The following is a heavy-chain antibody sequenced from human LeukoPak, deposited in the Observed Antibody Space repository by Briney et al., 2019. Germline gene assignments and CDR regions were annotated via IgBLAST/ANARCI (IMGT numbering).Heavy chain of an antibody. V-gene: IGHV1-3*01. J-gene: IGHJ4*02. CDR1: GYTFTTYI. CDR2: INAGNGST. D-gene: IGHD1-26*01. CDR3: AIWDSGFDY. Sequence: GASVKVSCKASGYTFTTYIMHWVRQAPGQRLEWMGWINAGNGSTRYSQKFQGRVTITRDTSASTAYMELSSLRSEDTAVYYCAIWDSGFDYWGQGTLVTVSS.